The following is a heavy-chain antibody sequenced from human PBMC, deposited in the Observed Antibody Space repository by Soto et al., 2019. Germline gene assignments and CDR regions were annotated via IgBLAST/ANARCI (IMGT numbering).Heavy chain of an antibody. CDR1: GGSISSGGYY. CDR2: IYYSGST. J-gene: IGHJ5*02. Sequence: SETLSLTCTVSGGSISSGGYYWSWIRQHPGKGLEWIGYIYYSGSTYYNPSLKSRVTISVDTSKNQFSLKLSSVTAADTAVYYCARGDTANWFDPWGQGTLVTVSS. V-gene: IGHV4-31*03. D-gene: IGHD2-21*01. CDR3: ARGDTANWFDP.